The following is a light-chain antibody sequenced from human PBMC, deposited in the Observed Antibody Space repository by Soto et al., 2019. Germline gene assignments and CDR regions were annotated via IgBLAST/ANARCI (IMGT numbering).Light chain of an antibody. CDR3: QQYNDWPPWLT. V-gene: IGKV3-15*01. J-gene: IGKJ4*01. CDR1: ESVGSY. Sequence: EIVMTQSPATLSASPGERATLSCRASESVGSYLAWYQQKPGQAPRLLIYGASTRATGIPARFSGSGSGTEFTLTISSLQSEDFAVYYCQQYNDWPPWLTFGGGTKVEIK. CDR2: GAS.